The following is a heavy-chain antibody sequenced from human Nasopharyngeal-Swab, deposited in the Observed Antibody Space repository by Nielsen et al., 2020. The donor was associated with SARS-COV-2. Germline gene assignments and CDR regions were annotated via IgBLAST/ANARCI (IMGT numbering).Heavy chain of an antibody. D-gene: IGHD5-12*01. CDR3: ARDRGYYAFDY. Sequence: GGSLRLSCAASGFTFSSYSMNWVRQAPGKGLEWVASINKDGSEKYYGDSVRGRFTTSRDNAENSLSLQMNSLRGEDTAVYYCARDRGYYAFDYWGQGTLVTVSS. V-gene: IGHV3-7*01. J-gene: IGHJ4*02. CDR2: INKDGSEK. CDR1: GFTFSSYS.